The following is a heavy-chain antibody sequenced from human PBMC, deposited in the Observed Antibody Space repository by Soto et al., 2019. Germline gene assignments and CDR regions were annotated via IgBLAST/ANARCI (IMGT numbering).Heavy chain of an antibody. Sequence: QLRESGPGLLKPSETLSLTCNVSGGSISSPSYNWGWVRQSPGKGPEWIGTVFYSGTTQYNPSLRSRLAMSVDTSKSQVSLTLTSVTAADTAVYYCTTLASGHFDSWGQGAQVTVSS. CDR1: GGSISSPSYN. D-gene: IGHD2-8*02. J-gene: IGHJ4*02. CDR2: VFYSGTT. CDR3: TTLASGHFDS. V-gene: IGHV4-39*01.